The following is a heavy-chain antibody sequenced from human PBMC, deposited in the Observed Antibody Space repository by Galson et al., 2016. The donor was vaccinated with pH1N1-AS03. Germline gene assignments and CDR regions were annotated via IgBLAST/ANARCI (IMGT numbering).Heavy chain of an antibody. J-gene: IGHJ4*02. V-gene: IGHV3-53*01. CDR2: IYGGGDT. CDR1: GFTINNNY. D-gene: IGHD3-16*01. Sequence: SLRLSCAASGFTINNNYMSWVRQAPGKGLEWVSVIYGGGDTFYADSAKGRFTISRDNSKNTVYLQMNSLRVEDTAGYYCAREPWGSTQGEYWGQGTLVTVSS. CDR3: AREPWGSTQGEY.